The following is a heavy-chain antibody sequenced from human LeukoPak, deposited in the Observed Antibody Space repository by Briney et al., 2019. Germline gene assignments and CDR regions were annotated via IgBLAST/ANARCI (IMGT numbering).Heavy chain of an antibody. CDR2: FHFSGNT. D-gene: IGHD3-10*01. Sequence: SETLSLTCTVSGYSISSGYFWGWIRQTPVKGLEWIGTFHFSGNTYYNPSLSSRVTLSADTSKNQFSLKLNSVTAADTAVYYCASSMVRGVIGYYFDYWGQGTLVTVSS. J-gene: IGHJ4*02. V-gene: IGHV4-38-2*02. CDR3: ASSMVRGVIGYYFDY. CDR1: GYSISSGYF.